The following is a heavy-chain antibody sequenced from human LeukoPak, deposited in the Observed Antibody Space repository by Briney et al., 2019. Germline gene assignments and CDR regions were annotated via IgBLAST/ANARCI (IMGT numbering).Heavy chain of an antibody. D-gene: IGHD3-22*01. V-gene: IGHV3-33*08. CDR3: ARDSYYYSSDYYPFDY. CDR2: IWYDGSNK. CDR1: GFTFSSYS. Sequence: PGGSLRLSCAASGFTFSSYSMNWVRQAPGKGLEWVAVIWYDGSNKYYADSVKGRFTISRDNSKNTLYLQMNSLRPEDTAVFFCARDSYYYSSDYYPFDYWGQGTLVTVSS. J-gene: IGHJ4*02.